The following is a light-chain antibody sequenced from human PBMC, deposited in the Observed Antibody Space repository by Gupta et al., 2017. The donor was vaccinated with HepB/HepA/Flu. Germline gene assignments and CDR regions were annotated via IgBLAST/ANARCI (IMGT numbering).Light chain of an antibody. CDR1: QSRLHSNGYTF. Sequence: EIVLTQSPLSLPVTPGETAAISCNSNQSRLHSNGYTFLDWYLQKPGQSPQLLIYLGSQRASGVPDRFSGSGSGTDFTLKISRGEAEDVGVYRCRQALQTACIFGQGTKLEIK. J-gene: IGKJ2*02. CDR2: LGS. CDR3: RQALQTACI. V-gene: IGKV2-28*01.